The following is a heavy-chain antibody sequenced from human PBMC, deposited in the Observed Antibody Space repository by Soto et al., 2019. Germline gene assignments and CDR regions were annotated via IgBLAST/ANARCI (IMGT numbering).Heavy chain of an antibody. Sequence: GESLKISCKGSGYSFTSYWIGWVRQMPGKGLEWMGIIYPGDSDTRYSPSFQGQVTISADKSISTAYLQWSSLKASDTAMYYCARHAPPYSSSWYGMDVWGQGTTVTGS. V-gene: IGHV5-51*01. J-gene: IGHJ6*02. D-gene: IGHD6-13*01. CDR2: IYPGDSDT. CDR1: GYSFTSYW. CDR3: ARHAPPYSSSWYGMDV.